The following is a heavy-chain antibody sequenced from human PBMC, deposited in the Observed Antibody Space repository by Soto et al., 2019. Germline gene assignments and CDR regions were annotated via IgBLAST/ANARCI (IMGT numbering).Heavy chain of an antibody. D-gene: IGHD2-15*01. CDR3: ATSDKTSTGEYFQQ. CDR2: FNPSGGGT. Sequence: ASVKVSCKAPGDTYTSYYIHWVRQAPGQGLGWMGTFNPSGGGTFYAQKFQGRVTMTGDTSTSTVYLDLSSLRSEDSAVYYCATSDKTSTGEYFQQWGQGTLVTVSS. J-gene: IGHJ1*01. CDR1: GDTYTSYY. V-gene: IGHV1-46*01.